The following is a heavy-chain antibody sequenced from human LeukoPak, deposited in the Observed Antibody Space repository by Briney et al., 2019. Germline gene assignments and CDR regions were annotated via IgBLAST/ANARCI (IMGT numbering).Heavy chain of an antibody. CDR2: INHSGST. J-gene: IGHJ4*02. CDR1: GGSFSGYY. Sequence: PSGTLSLTCAVYGGSFSGYYWSWIRQPPGKGLEWIGEINHSGSTNYNPSLKSRVTISVDTSKNQFSLKLSSVTAADTAVYYCARGRGWLQLFRFDYWGQGTLVTVSS. D-gene: IGHD5-24*01. CDR3: ARGRGWLQLFRFDY. V-gene: IGHV4-34*01.